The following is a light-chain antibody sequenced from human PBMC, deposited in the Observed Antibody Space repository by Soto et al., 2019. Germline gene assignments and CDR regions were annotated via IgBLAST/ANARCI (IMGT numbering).Light chain of an antibody. CDR3: QQRSNSLT. J-gene: IGKJ3*01. CDR2: GAS. V-gene: IGKV3D-20*02. CDR1: QSVSSSY. Sequence: EIVLTQSPGTLSLSPGERATLSCRASQSVSSSYLAWYQQKPGQAPRLLIYGASSRATGIPDRFSGSGSGTDFTLTISRLEPEDFAVYYCQQRSNSLTFGPGTKVDIK.